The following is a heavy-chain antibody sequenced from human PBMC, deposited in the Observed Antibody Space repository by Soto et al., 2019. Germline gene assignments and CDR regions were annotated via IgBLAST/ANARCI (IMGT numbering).Heavy chain of an antibody. D-gene: IGHD6-13*01. V-gene: IGHV3-11*06. Sequence: GSLRLSCAASGFTFSDYYMSWIRQAPGKGLEWVSYISSSSSYTNYADSVKGRFTISRDNAKNSLYLQMNSLRAEDTAVYYCARVHHYRGGSSFFSVQGNYGMDVWGQGTTVTVSS. CDR1: GFTFSDYY. CDR2: ISSSSSYT. CDR3: ARVHHYRGGSSFFSVQGNYGMDV. J-gene: IGHJ6*02.